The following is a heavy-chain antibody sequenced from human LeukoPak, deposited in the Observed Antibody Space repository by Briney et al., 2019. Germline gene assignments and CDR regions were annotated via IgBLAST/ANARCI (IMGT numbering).Heavy chain of an antibody. V-gene: IGHV1-8*03. CDR1: GYTFTSYD. D-gene: IGHD3-10*01. J-gene: IGHJ4*02. CDR3: ARGLGGSGSYITDFDY. Sequence: ASVKVSCKASGYTFTSYDINWVRQATGQRLEWMGWMNPNSGNTGYAQKFQGRVTITRNTSISTAYMELSSLRSEDTAVYYCARGLGGSGSYITDFDYWGQGTLVTVSS. CDR2: MNPNSGNT.